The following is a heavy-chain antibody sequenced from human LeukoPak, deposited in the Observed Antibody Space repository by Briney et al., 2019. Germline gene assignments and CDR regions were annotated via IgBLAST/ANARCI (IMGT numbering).Heavy chain of an antibody. V-gene: IGHV3-30*04. CDR2: ISYAGNNK. CDR3: ARGQHRVTYSDDSFDI. J-gene: IGHJ3*02. CDR1: GFSFSTYA. D-gene: IGHD3-22*01. Sequence: GGSLRLSCAASGFSFSTYAMGWGREAPGKGLEWGAVISYAGNNKYYADSVKGRFTISRDNSRNTLYLQMNSLRPEDTAVYYCARGQHRVTYSDDSFDIWGQGTMVTVSS.